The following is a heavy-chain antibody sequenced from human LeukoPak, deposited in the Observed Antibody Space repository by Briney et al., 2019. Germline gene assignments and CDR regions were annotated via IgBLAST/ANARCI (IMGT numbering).Heavy chain of an antibody. CDR3: ARGGGTIFGVLND. CDR1: GYTFTGHY. V-gene: IGHV1-2*02. Sequence: ASVKVSCKASGYTFTGHYMHWVRQAPGQGLEWMGWIHPNGDTNYAQKFQGRVTMTRDTSISTAYMELSRLRSDDTAVCYCARGGGTIFGVLNDWGQGTLVTVSS. D-gene: IGHD3-3*01. J-gene: IGHJ4*02. CDR2: IHPNGDT.